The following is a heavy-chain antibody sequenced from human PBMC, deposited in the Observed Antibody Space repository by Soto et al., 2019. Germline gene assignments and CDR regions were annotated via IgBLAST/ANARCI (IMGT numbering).Heavy chain of an antibody. CDR1: GGSISSYY. Sequence: QVQLQESGPGLVKPSETLSLTCTVSGGSISSYYWSWIRQPPGKGLEWIGYIYYSGSTNYNPSLKSRVTISVDTSKNQFSLKLSSVTAADTAVYYCARRHGHAFDIWGQGTMVTVSS. CDR2: IYYSGST. J-gene: IGHJ3*02. CDR3: ARRHGHAFDI. V-gene: IGHV4-59*08.